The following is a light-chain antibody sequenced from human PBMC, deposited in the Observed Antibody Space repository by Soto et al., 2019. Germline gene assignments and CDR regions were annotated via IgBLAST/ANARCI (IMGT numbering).Light chain of an antibody. CDR2: GAS. Sequence: ESVLTQSPGTLSLSPGERATLSCRASQSVSSSYLAWYQQKPGQAPRLLIYGASSSATGIPDRFSGSGSGTDFTLTISRLEPEDFAVYYCQQYGSSRTFGQGTKVEMK. CDR1: QSVSSSY. CDR3: QQYGSSRT. J-gene: IGKJ1*01. V-gene: IGKV3-20*01.